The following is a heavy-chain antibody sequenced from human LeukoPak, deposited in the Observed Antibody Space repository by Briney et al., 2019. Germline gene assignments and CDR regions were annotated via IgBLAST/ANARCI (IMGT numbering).Heavy chain of an antibody. J-gene: IGHJ5*02. Sequence: ASVTLSCKSSGGSFSICAISWVRKGPGQGLGWMGRIIPILDIANYAQKFQGRVTITADKSTSTAYMELSSLRSEDTAVYYCARERTHNYEILAVDWFDPWGQGTLVTVSS. CDR2: IIPILDIA. CDR1: GGSFSICA. CDR3: ARERTHNYEILAVDWFDP. D-gene: IGHD3-9*01. V-gene: IGHV1-69*04.